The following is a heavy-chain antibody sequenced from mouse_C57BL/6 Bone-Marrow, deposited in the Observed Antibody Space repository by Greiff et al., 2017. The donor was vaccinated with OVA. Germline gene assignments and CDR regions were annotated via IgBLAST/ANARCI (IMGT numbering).Heavy chain of an antibody. D-gene: IGHD4-1*01. CDR3: TRNWEAY. V-gene: IGHV1-15*01. CDR2: IDPETGGT. CDR1: GYTFTDYE. J-gene: IGHJ3*01. Sequence: VQLQQSGAELVRPGASVTLSCKASGYTFTDYEMPWVKQTPVHGLEWIGAIDPETGGTAYNQKFKGKAILTADKSSSTAYMELRSLTSEDSAVYYCTRNWEAYWGQGTLVTVSA.